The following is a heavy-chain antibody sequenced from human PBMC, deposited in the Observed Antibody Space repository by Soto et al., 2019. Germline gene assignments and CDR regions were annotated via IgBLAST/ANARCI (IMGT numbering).Heavy chain of an antibody. CDR2: IFYGGPA. J-gene: IGHJ3*01. D-gene: IGHD2-2*01. Sequence: QVQLQESGPGLVKPSQTLSVTCTVSGGSISSGGYYWSWMRQHPGKGLEWIGYIFYGGPAYYNAFLRSRITMSVDTSTSQFSLKLSSVTAADTAVYYCARGLNYAKQDAFDVWGQGTMVTVSS. V-gene: IGHV4-31*03. CDR3: ARGLNYAKQDAFDV. CDR1: GGSISSGGYY.